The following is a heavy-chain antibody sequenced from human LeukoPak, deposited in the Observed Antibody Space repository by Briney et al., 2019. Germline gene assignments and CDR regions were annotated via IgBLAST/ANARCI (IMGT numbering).Heavy chain of an antibody. CDR2: VYHSGTT. V-gene: IGHV4-38-2*02. D-gene: IGHD3-22*01. J-gene: IGHJ4*02. Sequence: SETLPLTRSVSGYFLSSGFYWGWIRQPPGKGLEWIASVYHSGTTIYNPSLKSRVTMSMDTSMNHYSLKLRSVTAADTAVYYCARTLSDSSPVATWGQGTLVTVSS. CDR1: GYFLSSGFY. CDR3: ARTLSDSSPVAT.